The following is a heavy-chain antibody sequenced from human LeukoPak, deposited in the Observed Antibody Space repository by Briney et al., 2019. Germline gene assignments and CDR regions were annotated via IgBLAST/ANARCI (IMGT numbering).Heavy chain of an antibody. D-gene: IGHD5-18*01. CDR1: GFTFSSYS. CDR3: ARDLSGVTGYTYGRGIDY. Sequence: GGSLRLSCAASGFTFSSYSMNWVRQASGKGLEWEANIKQDGSEKYYVDSVKGRFTISRDNAKTSLYLQMNSLRAEDTAVYYCARDLSGVTGYTYGRGIDYWGQGTLVTVSS. V-gene: IGHV3-7*01. CDR2: IKQDGSEK. J-gene: IGHJ4*02.